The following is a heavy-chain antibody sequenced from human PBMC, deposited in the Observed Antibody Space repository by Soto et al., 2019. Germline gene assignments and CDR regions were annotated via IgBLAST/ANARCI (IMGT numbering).Heavy chain of an antibody. CDR2: IWYDGSNK. V-gene: IGHV3-33*01. CDR1: GFTFSSYG. J-gene: IGHJ4*01. Sequence: ESGGGVVQPGRSLRLSCAASGFTFSSYGMHWVRQAPGKGLEWVAVIWYDGSNKYYADSVEGRFTISRDNSKNTLYLQMNSLRAEDTAVYYCARARGAPGLTFDYWGQEPWSPSPQ. CDR3: ARARGAPGLTFDY. D-gene: IGHD2-21*02.